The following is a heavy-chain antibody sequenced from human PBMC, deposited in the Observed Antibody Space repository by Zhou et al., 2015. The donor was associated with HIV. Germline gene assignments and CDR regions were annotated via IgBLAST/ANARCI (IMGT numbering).Heavy chain of an antibody. CDR2: IIPIFGTA. J-gene: IGHJ4*02. V-gene: IGHV1-69*01. Sequence: QVQLVQSGAEVKKPGSSVKVSCKASGGTFSSYAISWVRQAPGQGLEWMGGIIPIFGTANYAQKFQGRVTITADESTSTAYMELSSLRSEDTAVYYCASLRGYSGYDAGGTVDYWGQGTLVTVSS. CDR1: GGTFSSYA. D-gene: IGHD5-12*01. CDR3: ASLRGYSGYDAGGTVDY.